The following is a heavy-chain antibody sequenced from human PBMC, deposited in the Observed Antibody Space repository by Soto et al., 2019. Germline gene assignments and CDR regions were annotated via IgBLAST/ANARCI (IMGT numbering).Heavy chain of an antibody. Sequence: SETLSLTCAVYGGSFSGYYWSWIRQPPGKGLEWIGEINHSGSTNYNPSLKSRVTISVDTSKNQFSLKLSSVTAADTAVYYCAREVVPAAIRAYYYYMDVWGKGTTVTVSS. V-gene: IGHV4-34*01. CDR1: GGSFSGYY. J-gene: IGHJ6*03. CDR3: AREVVPAAIRAYYYYMDV. CDR2: INHSGST. D-gene: IGHD2-2*01.